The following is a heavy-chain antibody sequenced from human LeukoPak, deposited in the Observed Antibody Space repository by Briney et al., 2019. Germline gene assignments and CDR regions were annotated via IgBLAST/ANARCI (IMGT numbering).Heavy chain of an antibody. J-gene: IGHJ4*02. D-gene: IGHD3-16*02. CDR1: GYTLTELS. CDR2: SDPEDGET. Sequence: GASVKVSCKVSGYTLTELSMHWVRQAPGKGLEWMGGSDPEDGETIYAQKFQGRVTMTEDTSTDTAYMELSSLRSEDTAVYYCATGLYDYVWGSYRYGDYWGQGTLVTVSS. CDR3: ATGLYDYVWGSYRYGDY. V-gene: IGHV1-24*01.